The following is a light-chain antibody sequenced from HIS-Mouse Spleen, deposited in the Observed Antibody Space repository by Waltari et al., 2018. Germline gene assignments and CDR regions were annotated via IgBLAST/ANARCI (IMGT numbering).Light chain of an antibody. V-gene: IGKV1-9*01. CDR1: QGISSY. CDR3: QQLNSYPPT. CDR2: AAS. J-gene: IGKJ1*01. Sequence: DIQLTQSPSFLSASVGDRVTITCRASQGISSYLAWYQQKPGKAPKLLIYAASTLQSGVPSRFSGSGSWTEFTLTISSLQPEDFATYYCQQLNSYPPTFGQGTTV.